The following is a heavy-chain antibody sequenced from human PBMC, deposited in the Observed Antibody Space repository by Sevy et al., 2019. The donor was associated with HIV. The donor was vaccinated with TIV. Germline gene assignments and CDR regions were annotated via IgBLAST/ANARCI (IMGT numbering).Heavy chain of an antibody. CDR3: ARGADSSSLFFDY. D-gene: IGHD6-6*01. V-gene: IGHV4-59*01. CDR2: IYYSGST. J-gene: IGHJ4*02. Sequence: SETLSLTCTVSGGSISSYYWSWIRQPPGNGLEWIGYIYYSGSTNYNPSLKSRVTISVDTSKNQFSLKLSSVTAADTAVYYCARGADSSSLFFDYSGQGTMVTVSS. CDR1: GGSISSYY.